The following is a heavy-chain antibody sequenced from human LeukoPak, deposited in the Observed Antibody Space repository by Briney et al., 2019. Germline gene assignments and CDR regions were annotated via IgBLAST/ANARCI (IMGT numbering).Heavy chain of an antibody. CDR3: ANDLGWIQLNLG. V-gene: IGHV3-23*01. J-gene: IGHJ4*02. CDR1: GFTFRNYA. D-gene: IGHD5-24*01. Sequence: PGGSLRLSCAASGFTFRNYAMSWVRQTPGKGLEWVSGISAGGGRTYYSDSVKGRFTISRDNSRNMVYLQMNGLRVEDTAIYYCANDLGWIQLNLGRGQGTLVTISS. CDR2: ISAGGGRT.